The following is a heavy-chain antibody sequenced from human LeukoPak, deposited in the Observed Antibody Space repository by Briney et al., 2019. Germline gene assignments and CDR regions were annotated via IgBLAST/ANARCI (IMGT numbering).Heavy chain of an antibody. Sequence: SQTLSLTCTVSGGSISSGGYYWSWLRQHPGKGLEWIGYIYYSGSTYYNPSLKSRVTISVDTSKNQFSLKLSSVTAADTAVYYCARDAHPYYYDSSGYYLNWFDPWGQGTLVTVSS. CDR2: IYYSGST. J-gene: IGHJ5*02. D-gene: IGHD3-22*01. V-gene: IGHV4-31*03. CDR1: GGSISSGGYY. CDR3: ARDAHPYYYDSSGYYLNWFDP.